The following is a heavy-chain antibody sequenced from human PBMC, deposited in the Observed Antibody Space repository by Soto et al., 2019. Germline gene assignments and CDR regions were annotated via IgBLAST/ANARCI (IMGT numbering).Heavy chain of an antibody. Sequence: EVQLVESGGGLVQPGGSLRLSCAASGFTFSSYSMNWVRQAPGKGLEWVSYISSSSSTIYYADSVKGRFTISRDNAKNSLYLHMNSVRAEDTAVYYCARGGTPGLEGAFDIWGQGTMVTVSS. D-gene: IGHD3-3*01. CDR3: ARGGTPGLEGAFDI. CDR1: GFTFSSYS. CDR2: ISSSSSTI. J-gene: IGHJ3*02. V-gene: IGHV3-48*01.